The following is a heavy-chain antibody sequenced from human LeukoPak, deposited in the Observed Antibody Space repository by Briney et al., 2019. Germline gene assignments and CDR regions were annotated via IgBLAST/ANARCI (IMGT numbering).Heavy chain of an antibody. CDR3: ARDAAYCGGDCPFDY. Sequence: SGKVSCKAAGGTFTSYAISWVRQAPGQGLEWRGGIIPIFGIANYAQKFQGRVTITADKSTSTAYMELSSLRSEDTAVYYCARDAAYCGGDCPFDYWGQGTLVTVSS. D-gene: IGHD2-21*02. CDR1: GGTFTSYA. CDR2: IIPIFGIA. V-gene: IGHV1-69*17. J-gene: IGHJ4*02.